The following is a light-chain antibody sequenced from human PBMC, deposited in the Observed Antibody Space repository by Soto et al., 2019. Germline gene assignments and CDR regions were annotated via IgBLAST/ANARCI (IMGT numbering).Light chain of an antibody. J-gene: IGKJ1*01. CDR2: DAS. CDR1: QSINSW. CDR3: QRYNSYFWT. V-gene: IGKV1-5*01. Sequence: DIQMTQSPSSLSASVGDRVSITCRASQSINSWLAWYQQKPGKAPKLLIYDASSLESGVPSRFSGSGSGTEFTLTISSLQPDDFATYYCQRYNSYFWTFGQGTKVDIK.